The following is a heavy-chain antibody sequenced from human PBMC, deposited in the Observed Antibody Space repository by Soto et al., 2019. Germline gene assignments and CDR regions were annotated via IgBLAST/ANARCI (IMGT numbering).Heavy chain of an antibody. V-gene: IGHV1-69*12. CDR2: IIPIFGPA. Sequence: QVQLVQSGAEVKKPGSSVKVSCKASGGTFSSYAISWVRQAPGQGLEWMGGIIPIFGPANYAQKFQGRVTITADESTSTAYMELSSLRSEDTAVYYCASLGSAYYQNYYYGMDVWGQGTTVTVSS. D-gene: IGHD3-3*01. J-gene: IGHJ6*02. CDR3: ASLGSAYYQNYYYGMDV. CDR1: GGTFSSYA.